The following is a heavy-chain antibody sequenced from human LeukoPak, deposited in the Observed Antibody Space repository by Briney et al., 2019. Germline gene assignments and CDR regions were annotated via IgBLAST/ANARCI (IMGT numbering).Heavy chain of an antibody. CDR3: ARVIVVVVAATYYFDY. D-gene: IGHD2-15*01. V-gene: IGHV3-20*04. Sequence: GGSLRLSCAASGFTFSSYGMSWVRQAPGKGLEWVSGINWNGGSTGYADSVKGRFTISRDNAKNSLYLQMNSLRAEDTALYYCARVIVVVVAATYYFDYWGQGTLVTVSS. CDR2: INWNGGST. CDR1: GFTFSSYG. J-gene: IGHJ4*02.